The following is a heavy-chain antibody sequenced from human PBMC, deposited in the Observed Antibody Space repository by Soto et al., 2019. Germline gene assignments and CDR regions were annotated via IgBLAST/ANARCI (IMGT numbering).Heavy chain of an antibody. CDR2: ISGSGGST. V-gene: IGHV3-23*01. Sequence: EVQLLESGGGLVQPGGSLRLSCAASGFTFSSNAMSWVRQAPGKGLEWVSAISGSGGSTYYADSVKGRFTISRDNSKNTLYLQMNSLRAEDTAVYYCARSLPGTYGAFDLWGQGTVVTVSS. J-gene: IGHJ3*01. CDR1: GFTFSSNA. D-gene: IGHD1-7*01. CDR3: ARSLPGTYGAFDL.